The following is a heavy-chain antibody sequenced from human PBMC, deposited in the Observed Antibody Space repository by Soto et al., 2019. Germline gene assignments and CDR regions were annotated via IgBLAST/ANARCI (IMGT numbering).Heavy chain of an antibody. CDR1: GYTFTSYG. CDR3: ARSGCSGGSCYSYSFDS. Sequence: QGQLVQSGAEVKKRGASVKVSCKASGYTFTSYGISWVRQAPGQGLEWMGWISAYNGNTNYAQKPQGRVTMTTDTPTSAAYMQLRSRRSDDTAVYYCARSGCSGGSCYSYSFDSWGQGAPVPVSS. D-gene: IGHD2-15*01. J-gene: IGHJ4*02. V-gene: IGHV1-18*01. CDR2: ISAYNGNT.